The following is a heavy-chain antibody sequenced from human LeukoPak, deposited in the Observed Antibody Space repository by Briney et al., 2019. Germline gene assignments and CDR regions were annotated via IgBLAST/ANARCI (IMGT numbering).Heavy chain of an antibody. Sequence: GGSLRLSCAASGFTFSDYYMTWIRQAPGKGLEWVSYISSSGDTIYYADSVKGRFTISRDNAQHSLYLQMNSLRAEDAAVYYCARDYFDILTGYNNVGSDYYGMDVWGQGTTVTVSS. CDR1: GFTFSDYY. V-gene: IGHV3-11*01. J-gene: IGHJ6*02. D-gene: IGHD3-9*01. CDR3: ARDYFDILTGYNNVGSDYYGMDV. CDR2: ISSSGDTI.